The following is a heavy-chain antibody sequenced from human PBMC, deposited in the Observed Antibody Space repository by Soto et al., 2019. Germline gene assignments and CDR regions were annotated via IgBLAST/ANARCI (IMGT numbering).Heavy chain of an antibody. CDR1: GYIFVNYG. Sequence: QVQLVQSGDEVKKPGASVKVSCKASGYIFVNYGIAWVRQAPGQGFEWMGWISPYTGNTHSATKVQGRLTMTTDTSTSTAYMDLGSLPSDDTAVYYCVMVDNYVTPTPQDVWGQGTTVTGSS. J-gene: IGHJ6*02. V-gene: IGHV1-18*01. CDR2: ISPYTGNT. D-gene: IGHD3-16*01. CDR3: VMVDNYVTPTPQDV.